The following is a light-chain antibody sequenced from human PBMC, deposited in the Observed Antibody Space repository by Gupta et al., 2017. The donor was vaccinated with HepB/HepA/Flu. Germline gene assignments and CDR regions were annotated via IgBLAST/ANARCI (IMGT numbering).Light chain of an antibody. CDR3: QQYNNWCS. V-gene: IGKV3-15*01. J-gene: IGKJ2*04. Sequence: EIVITQSPATLSVSPGERATLSCRASQRVSSNLAWYQQKPGQAPRLLIYGASTRATGIPARFSGSGSGTEFTLTISSLQSEDFAVYYCQQYNNWCSFGQGTKLEIK. CDR1: QRVSSN. CDR2: GAS.